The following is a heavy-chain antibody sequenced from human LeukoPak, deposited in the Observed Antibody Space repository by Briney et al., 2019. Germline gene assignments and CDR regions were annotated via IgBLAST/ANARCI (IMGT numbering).Heavy chain of an antibody. D-gene: IGHD3-10*01. CDR2: IIPIFGTA. J-gene: IGHJ4*01. Sequence: SVKVSCKASGGTFSSYAISWVRPAPGQGLEWMGGIIPIFGTANYAQKFQGRVTITADESTSTAYMELSSLRSEDTAVYYCARGLWAEQGGEYYGSGSYYPFDYWGQGTLATVSS. CDR3: ARGLWAEQGGEYYGSGSYYPFDY. CDR1: GGTFSSYA. V-gene: IGHV1-69*13.